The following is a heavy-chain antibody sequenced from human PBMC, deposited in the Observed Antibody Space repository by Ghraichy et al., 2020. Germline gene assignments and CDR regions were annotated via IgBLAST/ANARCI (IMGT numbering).Heavy chain of an antibody. CDR2: ISGSGGST. D-gene: IGHD6-19*01. CDR3: AKIGWQWLANYGMDV. CDR1: GFTFSSYA. J-gene: IGHJ6*02. V-gene: IGHV3-23*01. Sequence: GGSLRLSCAASGFTFSSYAMSWVRQAPGKGLEWVSAISGSGGSTYYADSVKGRFTISRDNSKNTLYLQMNSLGAEDTSVYYCAKIGWQWLANYGMDVWGQGTTVTVSS.